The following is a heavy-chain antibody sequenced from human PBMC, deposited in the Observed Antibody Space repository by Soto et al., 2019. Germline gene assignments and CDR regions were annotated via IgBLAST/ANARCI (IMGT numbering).Heavy chain of an antibody. D-gene: IGHD1-7*01. CDR1: GGSICSSSYY. Sequence: SETLSLTCTVSGGSICSSSYYRGWIRQPPGKGLEWIGSIYYSGSTYYNPSLKSRVTISVDTSKNQFSLKLSSVTAADTAVYYCARRPYNWNYEGSPIYYFDYWGQGTLVTVSS. V-gene: IGHV4-39*01. CDR2: IYYSGST. J-gene: IGHJ4*02. CDR3: ARRPYNWNYEGSPIYYFDY.